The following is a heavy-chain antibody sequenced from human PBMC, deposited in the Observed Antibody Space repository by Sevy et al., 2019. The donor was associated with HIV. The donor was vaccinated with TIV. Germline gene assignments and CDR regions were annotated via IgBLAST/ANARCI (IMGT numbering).Heavy chain of an antibody. J-gene: IGHJ3*02. CDR2: ISYDGSSK. CDR1: GFNFSSYG. Sequence: GGSLRLSCAASGFNFSSYGMHWVRQAPGKGLDWVAVISYDGSSKYYADSVKGRFTISRDNSKNTVYLQINRLRAEDTAVYYCAKESGSYYDFWSGHDAFAIWGQGTMVTVSS. D-gene: IGHD3-3*01. CDR3: AKESGSYYDFWSGHDAFAI. V-gene: IGHV3-30*18.